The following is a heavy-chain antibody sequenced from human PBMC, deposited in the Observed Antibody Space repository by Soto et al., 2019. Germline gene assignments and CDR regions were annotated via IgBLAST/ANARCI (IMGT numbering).Heavy chain of an antibody. Sequence: SETLSLTCTVSGGSISSGRYFWGWIRQPPGKGLEWIGRMYYSGSTYSNPSLKSRVSTPAGTSKTQFSLRLSSVTAADTAVYYCARHFDCSGGSCYSEYLAVGNWFAPWGQGTLVTVPQ. CDR1: GGSISSGRYF. V-gene: IGHV4-39*01. D-gene: IGHD2-15*01. J-gene: IGHJ5*02. CDR2: MYYSGST. CDR3: ARHFDCSGGSCYSEYLAVGNWFAP.